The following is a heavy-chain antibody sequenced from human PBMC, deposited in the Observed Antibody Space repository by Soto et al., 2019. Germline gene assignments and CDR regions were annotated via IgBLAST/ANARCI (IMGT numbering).Heavy chain of an antibody. J-gene: IGHJ3*02. V-gene: IGHV1-2*04. CDR3: ARHSLYCSGGSCYSGAFDI. CDR2: INPNSGGT. D-gene: IGHD2-15*01. CDR1: GYTFTGYY. Sequence: ASVKVSCKASGYTFTGYYMHWVRQAPGQGLEWMGWINPNSGGTNYAQKFQGWVTMTRDTSISTAYMELSRLRSDDTAVYYCARHSLYCSGGSCYSGAFDIWGQGTMVTV.